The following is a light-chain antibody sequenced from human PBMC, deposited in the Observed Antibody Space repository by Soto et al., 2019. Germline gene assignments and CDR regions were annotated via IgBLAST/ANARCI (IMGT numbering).Light chain of an antibody. CDR1: QSVTSNY. J-gene: IGKJ1*01. Sequence: EIVLTQSPGPMSLSPGERATLSCGASQSVTSNYLAWYQQKPGQAPRLLIFAASIRVKGIPYRFIGSGSGTDFTLTISRLEPEDFAVYYCQHCVTSLTTFGQGTKVDIK. CDR2: AAS. V-gene: IGKV3-20*01. CDR3: QHCVTSLTT.